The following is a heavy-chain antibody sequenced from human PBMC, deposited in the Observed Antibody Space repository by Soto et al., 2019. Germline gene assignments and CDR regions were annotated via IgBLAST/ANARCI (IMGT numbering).Heavy chain of an antibody. V-gene: IGHV3-74*01. CDR2: INSDGSST. D-gene: IGHD5-12*01. Sequence: EVNLVESGGGSVRPGGSLRLSCEVSGFTLSSFYMHWVRQVPGKGPVWVARINSDGSSTNYADSVKGRFSIVRDSAKNTAFLNMNSLRVEDTGIYHCARDGLYVSGGPPLDFRGPGTLVTVSS. CDR3: ARDGLYVSGGPPLDF. CDR1: GFTLSSFY. J-gene: IGHJ4*02.